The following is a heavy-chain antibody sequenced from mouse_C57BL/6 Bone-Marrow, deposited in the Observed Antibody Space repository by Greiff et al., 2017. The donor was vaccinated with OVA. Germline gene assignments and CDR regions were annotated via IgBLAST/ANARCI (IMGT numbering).Heavy chain of an antibody. V-gene: IGHV5-9-1*02. CDR2: ISSGGDYI. Sequence: EVNVVESGEGLVKPGGSLKLSCAASGFTFSSYAMSWVRQTPEKRLEWVAYISSGGDYIYYADTVKGRFTISRDNARNTLYLQMSSLKSEDTAMYYCTREITTGLYAMDYWGQGTSVTVSS. CDR3: TREITTGLYAMDY. J-gene: IGHJ4*01. D-gene: IGHD1-1*01. CDR1: GFTFSSYA.